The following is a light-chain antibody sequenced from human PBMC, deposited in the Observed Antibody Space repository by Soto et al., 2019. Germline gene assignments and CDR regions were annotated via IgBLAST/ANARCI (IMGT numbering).Light chain of an antibody. CDR3: QQYGGSPRVS. V-gene: IGKV3-20*01. CDR2: GAS. CDR1: QTVSDNY. J-gene: IGKJ4*01. Sequence: EIVLTQSPGALSLSPGERATLSCRASQTVSDNYLAWYQQKPGQAPRLLIYGASTRATGIPDRFSGSGSGTGLTLTISRLEPEDFAVYYCQQYGGSPRVSFGGGTKVEIK.